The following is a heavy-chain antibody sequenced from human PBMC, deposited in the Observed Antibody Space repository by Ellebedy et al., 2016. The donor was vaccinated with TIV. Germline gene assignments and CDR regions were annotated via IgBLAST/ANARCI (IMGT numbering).Heavy chain of an antibody. D-gene: IGHD1-1*01. J-gene: IGHJ6*02. CDR2: ISAYNGNT. CDR3: ARDRMRGTWSYYYGMDV. CDR1: GYTFTSYG. V-gene: IGHV1-18*01. Sequence: AASVKVSCKASGYTFTSYGISWVRQAPGQGLEWMGWISAYNGNTNYAQKVQGRVTMTTDTSTSTAYMELRSLRSDDTAVYFCARDRMRGTWSYYYGMDVWGQGTTVTVSS.